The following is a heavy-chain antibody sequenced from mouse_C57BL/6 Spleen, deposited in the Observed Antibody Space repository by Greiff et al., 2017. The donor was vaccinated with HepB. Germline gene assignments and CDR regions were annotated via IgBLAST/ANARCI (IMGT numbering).Heavy chain of an antibody. D-gene: IGHD4-1*01. CDR2: ISGGGGNT. J-gene: IGHJ1*03. V-gene: IGHV5-9*01. CDR1: GFTFSSYT. CDR3: ARLGSHWYFDV. Sequence: EVQGVESGGGLVKPGGSLKLSCAASGFTFSSYTMSWVRQTPEKRLEWVATISGGGGNTYYPDSVKGRFTISRDNAKNTLYMQMSSLRSEDTALYYCARLGSHWYFDVWGTGTTVTVSS.